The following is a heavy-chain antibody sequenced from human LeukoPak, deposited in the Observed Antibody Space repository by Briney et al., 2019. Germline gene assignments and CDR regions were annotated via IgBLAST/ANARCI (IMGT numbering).Heavy chain of an antibody. CDR3: ARYGGWLQLEVFDY. CDR1: GGSISSSTYS. D-gene: IGHD5-24*01. V-gene: IGHV4-39*07. J-gene: IGHJ4*02. Sequence: SETLSFTCTGSGGSISSSTYSWHWIRQPPGKVLEWIGSVFYGGSTYYNPFLGSRVTISVAAYKNQCSLKPSSATAADRAGYYRARYGGWLQLEVFDYWGQGTLVTVSS. CDR2: VFYGGST.